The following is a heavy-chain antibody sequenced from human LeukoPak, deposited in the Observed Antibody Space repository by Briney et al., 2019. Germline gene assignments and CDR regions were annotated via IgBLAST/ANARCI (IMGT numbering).Heavy chain of an antibody. D-gene: IGHD5-24*01. CDR3: ARIRDGYNDAYDI. CDR1: GYTFTNYY. CDR2: INPSGGNT. J-gene: IGHJ3*02. Sequence: ASVKVSCKASGYTFTNYYIHWVRQAPGQGPEWMGLINPSGGNTNYAQNFQGRVTMTRDTSASTVYMELSSLRSEDTAIYYCARIRDGYNDAYDIWGQGTVVTVPS. V-gene: IGHV1-46*01.